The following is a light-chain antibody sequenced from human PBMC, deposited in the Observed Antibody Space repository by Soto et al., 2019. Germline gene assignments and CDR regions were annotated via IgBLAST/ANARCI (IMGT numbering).Light chain of an antibody. CDR1: QSVSAN. Sequence: EIVLTQSPGTLSLSPGERATLSCRASQSVSANYLAWYQQKPGQAPRLLIYDASTRATGIPARISGSGPGTEFTLTISSLQSEDFAVYYCQQYNNWRTFGQGTKVDIK. CDR2: DAS. CDR3: QQYNNWRT. J-gene: IGKJ1*01. V-gene: IGKV3-15*01.